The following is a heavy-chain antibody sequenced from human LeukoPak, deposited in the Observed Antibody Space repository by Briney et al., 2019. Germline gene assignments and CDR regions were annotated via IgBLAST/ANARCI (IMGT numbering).Heavy chain of an antibody. CDR1: GFTFSSYA. CDR3: AKDTVKVTTIRRVPHYMDV. Sequence: GGSLRLSCAASGFTFSSYAMHWVRQAPGKGLEWVAVISYDGSNKYYADSVKDRFTISRDDSKNTLYLQMNSLRAEDTAVYYCAKDTVKVTTIRRVPHYMDVWGKGTTVTISS. D-gene: IGHD5-12*01. CDR2: ISYDGSNK. V-gene: IGHV3-30*04. J-gene: IGHJ6*03.